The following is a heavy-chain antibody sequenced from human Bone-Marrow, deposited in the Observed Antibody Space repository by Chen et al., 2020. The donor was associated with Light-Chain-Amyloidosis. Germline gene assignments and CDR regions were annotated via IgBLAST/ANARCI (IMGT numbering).Heavy chain of an antibody. Sequence: QLEQSGPEVKKPGESLKISCKGSGYTFPNYWIGWVRQMPGKGLAWMGVIYPDDSDARYSPSFEGXXXXXXXXSXXXXXXXXXXXXASDTAMYYCARRRDGYNFDYWGQGTLVTVSS. D-gene: IGHD2-21*01. CDR3: ARRRDGYNFDY. CDR2: IYPDDSDA. J-gene: IGHJ4*02. CDR1: GYTFPNYW. V-gene: IGHV5-51*01.